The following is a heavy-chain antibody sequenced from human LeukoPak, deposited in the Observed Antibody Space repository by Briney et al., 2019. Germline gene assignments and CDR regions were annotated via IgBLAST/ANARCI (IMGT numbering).Heavy chain of an antibody. CDR2: IYPGDSDT. D-gene: IGHD6-19*01. V-gene: IGHV5-51*01. CDR3: AIVMSSGWYGDAFDI. J-gene: IGHJ3*02. Sequence: KPGESLKISCKGSGYSFTSYWIGWVRQMPGKGLEWMGIIYPGDSDTRYSPSFQGQVTISADKSISTAYLQWSSLKASDTAMYYCAIVMSSGWYGDAFDIWGQGTMVTVSS. CDR1: GYSFTSYW.